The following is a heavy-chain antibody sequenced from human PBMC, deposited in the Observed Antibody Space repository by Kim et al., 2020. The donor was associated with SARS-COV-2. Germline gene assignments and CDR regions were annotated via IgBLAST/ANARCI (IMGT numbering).Heavy chain of an antibody. V-gene: IGHV3-21*01. CDR3: ARDRSGPAAGPFDI. D-gene: IGHD6-13*01. CDR1: GFTFSSYS. J-gene: IGHJ3*02. Sequence: GGSLRLSCAASGFTFSSYSMNWVRQAPGKGLEWVSSISSSSSYIYYADSVKGRFTIARDNAKNSLYLQMNSLRAEDTAVYYCARDRSGPAAGPFDIWGQGTMVTVSS. CDR2: ISSSSSYI.